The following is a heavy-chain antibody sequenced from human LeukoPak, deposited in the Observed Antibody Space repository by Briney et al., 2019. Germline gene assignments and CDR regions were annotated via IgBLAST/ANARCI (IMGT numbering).Heavy chain of an antibody. V-gene: IGHV3-23*01. CDR1: GFTFSNYA. J-gene: IGHJ4*02. D-gene: IGHD2-21*01. CDR2: ISSSGGTT. Sequence: GGSLTLSCAASGFTFSNYAMNWVRQAPGKGLEWVSVISSSGGTTNYADSEKGRFTVSRDNSKYTLYLQLNSLRAEDTAVYYCARGKESIYSEILGWGQGTLVTVSS. CDR3: ARGKESIYSEILG.